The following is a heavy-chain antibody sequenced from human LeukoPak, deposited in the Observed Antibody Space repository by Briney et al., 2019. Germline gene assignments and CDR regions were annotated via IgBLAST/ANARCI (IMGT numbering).Heavy chain of an antibody. CDR3: ARIPIAARAFDY. CDR1: GYTFTSYY. D-gene: IGHD6-6*01. CDR2: INPSGGST. Sequence: ASVKVSCKASGYTFTSYYMHWVRQAPGQGLEWMGIINPSGGSTSYAQKFQGRVTMTRDMSTSTVYMELSSLRSEDTAVYYCARIPIAARAFDYWGQGTLVTVSS. J-gene: IGHJ4*02. V-gene: IGHV1-46*01.